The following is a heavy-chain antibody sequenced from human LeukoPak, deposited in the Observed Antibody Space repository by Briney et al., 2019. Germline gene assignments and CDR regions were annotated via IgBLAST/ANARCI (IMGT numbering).Heavy chain of an antibody. CDR2: INPNSGGT. V-gene: IGHV1-2*02. CDR1: GYTFTSYD. J-gene: IGHJ4*02. D-gene: IGHD3-22*01. CDR3: ARDRNYYDSSGYFDY. Sequence: ASVKVSCTASGYTFTSYDINWVRQAPGQGLEWMGWINPNSGGTNYAQKFQGRVTMTRDTSISTAYMELSGLRSDDTAVYYCARDRNYYDSSGYFDYWGQGTLVTVSS.